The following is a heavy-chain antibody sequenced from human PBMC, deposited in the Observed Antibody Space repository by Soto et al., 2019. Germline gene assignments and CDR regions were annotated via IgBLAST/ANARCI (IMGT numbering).Heavy chain of an antibody. D-gene: IGHD2-15*01. CDR2: TYSGGTT. J-gene: IGHJ5*02. Sequence: VQLVESGGGLVQPGGSLRLSCAASGFTVSSVHLVWVRQAPGKGLEWVSVTYSGGTTYYADSVKGRFTISRDNSKHTLYLQMASLRADDTAVYYCARDGGYCSGGSCYSGVPWFDPWGQGTLVTVSS. V-gene: IGHV3-66*01. CDR3: ARDGGYCSGGSCYSGVPWFDP. CDR1: GFTVSSVH.